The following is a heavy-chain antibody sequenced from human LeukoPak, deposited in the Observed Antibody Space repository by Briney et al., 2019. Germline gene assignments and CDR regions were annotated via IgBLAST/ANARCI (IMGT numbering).Heavy chain of an antibody. CDR3: ARGTGYSSSWPPH. Sequence: SGGSLRLSCAASGFTFSSYAMHWVRQAPGKGLEYVSAISSNGGSTYYANSVKGRFTISRDNSKNTLYLQMGSLRAEDMAVYYCARGTGYSSSWPPHWGQGTLVTVSS. J-gene: IGHJ4*02. D-gene: IGHD6-13*01. V-gene: IGHV3-64*01. CDR1: GFTFSSYA. CDR2: ISSNGGST.